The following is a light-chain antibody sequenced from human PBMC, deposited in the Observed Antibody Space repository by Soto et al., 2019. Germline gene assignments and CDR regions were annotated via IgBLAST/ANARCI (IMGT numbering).Light chain of an antibody. V-gene: IGKV1-39*01. CDR3: QQSYSTPHAIT. J-gene: IGKJ5*01. CDR1: QSISSY. CDR2: AAS. Sequence: DIQMTQSPSSLSASVGDRVTITCRASQSISSYLNWYQQKPGKAPKLLIYAASSLQSGVPSRFSGSGSGTDFTLTISSLQPEDFATYYCQQSYSTPHAITFGQGTRLEI.